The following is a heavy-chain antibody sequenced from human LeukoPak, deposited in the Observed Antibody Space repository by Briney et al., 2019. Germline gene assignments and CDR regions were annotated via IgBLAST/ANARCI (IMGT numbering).Heavy chain of an antibody. D-gene: IGHD6-13*01. Sequence: SETLSLTCTVSGGSISSYYWSWIRQPPGKGLEWIGEINHSGSTNYNPSLKSRVTISVDTSKNQFSLKLSSVTAADTAVYYCARRQGYSSSHPYYYYYYYMDVWGKGTTVTVSS. CDR1: GGSISSYY. CDR3: ARRQGYSSSHPYYYYYYYMDV. CDR2: INHSGST. V-gene: IGHV4-34*01. J-gene: IGHJ6*03.